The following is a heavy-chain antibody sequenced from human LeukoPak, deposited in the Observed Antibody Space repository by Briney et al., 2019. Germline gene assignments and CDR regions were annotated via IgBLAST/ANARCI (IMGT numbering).Heavy chain of an antibody. V-gene: IGHV1-18*01. CDR1: GYTFSSFG. D-gene: IGHD2-2*02. Sequence: GASVSVSCKASGYTFSSFGIAWVRQAPGKGLEWMGCISAYSGDTDYAQNVQGRVTITRDTSKNKAYIELRSMRSHYPPVYYCATYRLSDRPINWFDPWGQGTLVPVSS. CDR3: ATYRLSDRPINWFDP. CDR2: ISAYSGDT. J-gene: IGHJ5*02.